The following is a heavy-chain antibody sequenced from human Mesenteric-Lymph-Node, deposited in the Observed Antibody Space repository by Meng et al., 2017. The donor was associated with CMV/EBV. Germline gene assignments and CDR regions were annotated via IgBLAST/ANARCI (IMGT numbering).Heavy chain of an antibody. J-gene: IGHJ4*02. CDR1: GYSISSGYY. CDR2: IYHSGST. V-gene: IGHV4-38-2*02. D-gene: IGHD1-26*01. CDR3: ARTESSRTYYYRFEY. Sequence: GSLRLSCTVSGYSISSGYYWGWIRQPPGKGLEWIGSIYHSGSTYYNPSLKSRVTISVDTSKNQFSLKLSSVTAADTAVYYCARTESSRTYYYRFEYWGQGTLVTVSS.